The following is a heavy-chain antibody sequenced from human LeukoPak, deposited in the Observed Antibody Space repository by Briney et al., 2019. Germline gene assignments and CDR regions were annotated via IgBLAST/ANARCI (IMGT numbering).Heavy chain of an antibody. J-gene: IGHJ4*02. Sequence: PSETLSLTCAVYGGSFSGYYWSWIRQPPGKGLEWIGEINHSGSTNYNPSLKSRVTISVDTSKNQFSLKLSSVTAADTAVYYCASLAAAGNSAYWGQGTLVTVSS. CDR1: GGSFSGYY. CDR2: INHSGST. CDR3: ASLAAAGNSAY. V-gene: IGHV4-34*01. D-gene: IGHD6-13*01.